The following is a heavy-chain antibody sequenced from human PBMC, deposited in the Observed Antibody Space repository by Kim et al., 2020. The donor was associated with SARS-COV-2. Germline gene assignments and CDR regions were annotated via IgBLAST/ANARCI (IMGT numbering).Heavy chain of an antibody. D-gene: IGHD6-13*01. Sequence: GESLKISCKGSGYKFTNYWIAWVRQMPGKALEWVGIIYPGDSDTRYSPSFQGQVTISADKSISTAYLQWSSLKASDTAIYYCARHAVVGYTSSYLDYWGQGTLVSVSS. CDR1: GYKFTNYW. CDR3: ARHAVVGYTSSYLDY. J-gene: IGHJ4*02. CDR2: IYPGDSDT. V-gene: IGHV5-51*01.